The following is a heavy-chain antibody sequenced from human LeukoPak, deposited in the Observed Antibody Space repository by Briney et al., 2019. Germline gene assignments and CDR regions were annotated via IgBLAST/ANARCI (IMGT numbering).Heavy chain of an antibody. J-gene: IGHJ4*02. V-gene: IGHV3-23*01. CDR3: AKVGSVVVVAATLLFDY. D-gene: IGHD2-15*01. CDR2: ISGSGGST. Sequence: GGSLRLSCAASGFTFSSCAMSWVRQAPGKGLEWVSAISGSGGSTYYADSVKGRFTISRDNSKNTLYLQMNSLRAEDTAVYYCAKVGSVVVVAATLLFDYWGQGTLVTVSS. CDR1: GFTFSSCA.